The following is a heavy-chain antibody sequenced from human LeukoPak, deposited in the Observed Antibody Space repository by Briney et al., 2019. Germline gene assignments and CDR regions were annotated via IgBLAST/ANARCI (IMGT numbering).Heavy chain of an antibody. V-gene: IGHV1-2*02. D-gene: IGHD3-10*01. CDR3: AREEGLLWFGELLLGGYNWFDP. J-gene: IGHJ5*02. CDR1: GYTFTGYY. CDR2: INPNSGGT. Sequence: GASVKVSCKDSGYTFTGYYMHWVRQAPGQGLEWMGWINPNSGGTNYAQKFQGRVTMTTDTSTSTAYMELRSLRSDDTAVYYCAREEGLLWFGELLLGGYNWFDPWGQGTLVTVSS.